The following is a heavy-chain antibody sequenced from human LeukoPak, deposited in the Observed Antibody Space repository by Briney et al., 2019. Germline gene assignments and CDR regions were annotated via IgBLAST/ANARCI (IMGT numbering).Heavy chain of an antibody. CDR1: GFTFSRFW. D-gene: IGHD4-17*01. Sequence: PGRSLRLSCAASGFTFSRFWMSWVRQAPGKGLEWAANIKEDGSGKYYVDSVKGRFTISRDNAKNSLYLQMNSLRAEDTAVYYCARDESFAGDYPYWGQGTLVTVSS. CDR2: IKEDGSGK. CDR3: ARDESFAGDYPY. V-gene: IGHV3-7*01. J-gene: IGHJ4*02.